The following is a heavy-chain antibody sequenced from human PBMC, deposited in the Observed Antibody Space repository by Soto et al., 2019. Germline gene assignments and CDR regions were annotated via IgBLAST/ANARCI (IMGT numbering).Heavy chain of an antibody. V-gene: IGHV3-23*01. J-gene: IGHJ4*02. D-gene: IGHD3-3*01. CDR3: AKDGNRRFLEWLHTEFPLGY. CDR2: ISGSGGST. CDR1: GFTFSSYG. Sequence: EVQLLESGGGLVQPGGSLRLSCAASGFTFSSYGMSWVRQAPGKGLEWVSAISGSGGSTYYADSVKGRFTISRDNSKNTLYLQMNSLRAEDTAVYYCAKDGNRRFLEWLHTEFPLGYWGQGTLVTVSS.